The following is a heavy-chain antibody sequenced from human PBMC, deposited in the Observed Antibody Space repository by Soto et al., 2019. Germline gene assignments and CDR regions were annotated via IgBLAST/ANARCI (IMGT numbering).Heavy chain of an antibody. CDR2: IYYSGST. V-gene: IGHV4-59*08. D-gene: IGHD6-19*01. J-gene: IGHJ4*02. CDR1: GGSISSYY. CDR3: ARQVGGWAPWYFDY. Sequence: SETLSLTCTVSGGSISSYYWSWIRQPPGKGLEWIGYIYYSGSTNYNPSLKSRVTISVDTSKNQFSLKLSSVTAADTAVYYCARQVGGWAPWYFDYWGRGTMVTVSS.